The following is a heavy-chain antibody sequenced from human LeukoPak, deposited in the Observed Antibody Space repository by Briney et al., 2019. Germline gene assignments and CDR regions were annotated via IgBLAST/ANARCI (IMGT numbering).Heavy chain of an antibody. D-gene: IGHD6-13*01. Sequence: SETLSLTCTVSGGSISSGSYYWSWIRQPAGKGLEWIGRIYTSGSTNYNPSLKSRVTISVDTSKNQFSLKLSSVTAADTAVYYCARGEHSSSWYSIGNWFDPWGQGTLVTVSS. CDR2: IYTSGST. V-gene: IGHV4-61*02. J-gene: IGHJ5*02. CDR3: ARGEHSSSWYSIGNWFDP. CDR1: GGSISSGSYY.